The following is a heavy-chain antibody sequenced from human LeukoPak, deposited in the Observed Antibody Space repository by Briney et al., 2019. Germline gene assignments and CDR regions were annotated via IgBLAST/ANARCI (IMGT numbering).Heavy chain of an antibody. CDR2: IIPILGTA. CDR1: GGTFRSYG. CDR3: ARGLYCSSSTSCYDYGMDV. J-gene: IGHJ6*02. V-gene: IGHV1-69*01. D-gene: IGHD2-2*01. Sequence: SVKVSCKASGGTFRSYGLNWVRQAPGQGLEWMGGIIPILGTAKYAQKLQGRVTITADESTNTGYMELSSLRSEDTAVYYCARGLYCSSSTSCYDYGMDVWGQGTTVTVSS.